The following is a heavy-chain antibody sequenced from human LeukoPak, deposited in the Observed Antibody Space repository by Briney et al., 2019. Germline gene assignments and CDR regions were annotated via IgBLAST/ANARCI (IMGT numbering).Heavy chain of an antibody. D-gene: IGHD2-21*02. CDR3: ARAYCGGDCYSTPNYYYYYYMDV. CDR2: IWYDGSNK. J-gene: IGHJ6*03. CDR1: GFTFSSYG. V-gene: IGHV3-33*01. Sequence: GGSLRLSCAASGFTFSSYGMHWVRQAPGKGLEWVAVIWYDGSNKYYADSVKGRFTISRDNSKNTLYLQMNSLRADDTAVYYCARAYCGGDCYSTPNYYYYYYMDVWGKGTTVTVSS.